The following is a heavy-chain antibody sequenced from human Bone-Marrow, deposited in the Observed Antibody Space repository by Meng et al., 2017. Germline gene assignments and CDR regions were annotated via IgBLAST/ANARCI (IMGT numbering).Heavy chain of an antibody. CDR2: INTDGTTT. D-gene: IGHD1-26*01. CDR1: GFTFINYW. V-gene: IGHV3-74*01. J-gene: IGHJ4*02. CDR3: ARDVAGRGGY. Sequence: GESLKISCAASGFTFINYWMHWFRQAPGKGLVWVSRINTDGTTTTYADSVKGRFTISRDNAKNTLYLQMNSLRGEDTAVYYCARDVAGRGGYWGQGTLVTVSS.